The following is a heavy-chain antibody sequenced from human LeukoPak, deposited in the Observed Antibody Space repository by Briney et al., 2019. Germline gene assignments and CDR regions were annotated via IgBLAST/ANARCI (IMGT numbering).Heavy chain of an antibody. J-gene: IGHJ4*02. CDR3: ARGWYDFWSGYYGY. V-gene: IGHV1-2*02. CDR2: INPNSGGT. D-gene: IGHD3-3*01. Sequence: GASVKVSCKASGYTFTGYYMHWVRQPPGQGLEWMGWINPNSGGTNYAQKFQGRVTMTRDTSISTAYMELSRLRSDDTAVYYCARGWYDFWSGYYGYWGQGTLVTVSS. CDR1: GYTFTGYY.